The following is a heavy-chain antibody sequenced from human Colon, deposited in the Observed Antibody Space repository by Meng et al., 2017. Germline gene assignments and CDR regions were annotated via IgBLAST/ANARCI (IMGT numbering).Heavy chain of an antibody. CDR3: ARERVRELGLFDS. J-gene: IGHJ4*02. CDR1: GGSITSNNW. CDR2: IYHSGTT. D-gene: IGHD1-7*01. Sequence: QANLQVLGPGLGKPSGTLSLTSAVAGGSITSNNWSSWVRQPPGKGLEWIGEIYHSGTTNYNASLKSRATISVDRSNNQFSLTLTSVTAADTAVYYCARERVRELGLFDSWGQGILVTVSS. V-gene: IGHV4-4*02.